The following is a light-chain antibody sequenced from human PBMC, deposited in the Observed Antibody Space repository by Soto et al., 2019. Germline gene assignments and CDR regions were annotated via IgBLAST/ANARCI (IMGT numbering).Light chain of an antibody. J-gene: IGLJ2*01. V-gene: IGLV2-14*01. CDR1: SSDVGAYNY. CDR3: SSYTSSRTHI. Sequence: QSVLTQPASVSGSPGQSITISCTGTSSDVGAYNYVSWYQQHPGKAPKLMIYEVSNWPSGVSNRFSGSKSGNTASLTISGVQAEDEADYYCSSYTSSRTHIFGEGTKLTVL. CDR2: EVS.